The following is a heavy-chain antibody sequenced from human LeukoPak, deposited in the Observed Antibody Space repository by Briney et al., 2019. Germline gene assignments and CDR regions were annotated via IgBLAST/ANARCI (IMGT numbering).Heavy chain of an antibody. Sequence: SETLSLTCTVSGSSISSWYWSWIRQPPGKGLEWIGYIYDSGNTNYNPSLKTRVTISADTSKNQLSLNLTSVTAADTAVYYCARGSSGSYYVGYAFDIWGQGTMVTVSS. V-gene: IGHV4-59*01. CDR1: GSSISSWY. CDR3: ARGSSGSYYVGYAFDI. D-gene: IGHD1-26*01. CDR2: IYDSGNT. J-gene: IGHJ3*02.